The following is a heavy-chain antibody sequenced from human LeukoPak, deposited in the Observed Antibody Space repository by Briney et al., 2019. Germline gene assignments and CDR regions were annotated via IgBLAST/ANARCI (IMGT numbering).Heavy chain of an antibody. D-gene: IGHD1-26*01. CDR3: ARERSGPAVRAHNWFDP. CDR1: GFTFSGYN. CDR2: ISSSRRSI. J-gene: IGHJ5*01. V-gene: IGHV3-21*06. Sequence: GGSLRLSCVGSGFTFSGYNIDWVRQAPGKGLEWVSSISSSRRSIYYADSLKGRITISRDDTKNSVFLQMGGLRVDDTAVYYCARERSGPAVRAHNWFDPWGRGTLVIVSS.